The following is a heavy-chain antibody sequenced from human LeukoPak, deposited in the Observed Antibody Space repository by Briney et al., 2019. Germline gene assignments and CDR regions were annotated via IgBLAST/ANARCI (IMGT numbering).Heavy chain of an antibody. CDR3: AREGYCSGGSCALFDS. CDR1: GFTFSNYA. CDR2: MKEDGTKK. V-gene: IGHV3-7*04. J-gene: IGHJ4*02. Sequence: GGSLRLSCAASGFTFSNYAMTWVRQAPGKGLEWVANMKEDGTKKYYVDSVKGRFTISRDNAKNSLYLQMNSLRAEDTAVYYCAREGYCSGGSCALFDSWGQGTLVTVSS. D-gene: IGHD2-15*01.